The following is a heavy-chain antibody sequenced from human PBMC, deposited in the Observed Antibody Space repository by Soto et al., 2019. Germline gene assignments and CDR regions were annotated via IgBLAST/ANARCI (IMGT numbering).Heavy chain of an antibody. CDR2: IYRTGST. Sequence: PSETLSLTCTVSGGSISSYYWSWIRQPPGQGLEWIGEIYRTGSTNYNPSLKSRVTISLDKSENQFSLKVTSLTAADTAVYYCASSGWYVDAFDIWGQGTMVTVSS. CDR1: GGSISSYY. J-gene: IGHJ3*02. V-gene: IGHV4-4*09. D-gene: IGHD6-19*01. CDR3: ASSGWYVDAFDI.